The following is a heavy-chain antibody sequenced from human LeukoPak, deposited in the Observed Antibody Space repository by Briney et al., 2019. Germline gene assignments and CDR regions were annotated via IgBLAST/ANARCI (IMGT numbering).Heavy chain of an antibody. CDR3: ARLVSGSYSFDY. J-gene: IGHJ4*02. CDR2: IIPILGTA. CDR1: GGTFSSYA. Sequence: SVKVSCKASGGTFSSYAISWVRQAPGQGLEWMGGIIPILGTANYAQKFQGRVTITADESTSTAYMELSSLRSEDTAVYYCARLVSGSYSFDYWGQGTLVTVSS. D-gene: IGHD1-26*01. V-gene: IGHV1-69*13.